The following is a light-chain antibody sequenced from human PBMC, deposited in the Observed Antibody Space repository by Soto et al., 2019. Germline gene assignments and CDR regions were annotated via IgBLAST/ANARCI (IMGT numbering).Light chain of an antibody. J-gene: IGKJ5*01. CDR3: QQYANSPIT. V-gene: IGKV3D-15*02. CDR1: QSVSSK. Sequence: EIVMKQSPATLSVTPGERATLSCRASQSVSSKLAWYQQKPGQAPRLLIYDTSTRATGLPARFSGSGSGAEFTLTISRLEPEDFAVYYCQQYANSPITFGQGTRLEI. CDR2: DTS.